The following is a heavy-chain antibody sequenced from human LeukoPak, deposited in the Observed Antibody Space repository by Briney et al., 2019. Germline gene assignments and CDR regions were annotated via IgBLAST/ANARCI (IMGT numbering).Heavy chain of an antibody. CDR3: ALSPRGYCSGGNCYIGY. CDR2: IYPGGSDT. CDR1: GYSFTSYW. V-gene: IGHV5-51*01. D-gene: IGHD2-15*01. J-gene: IGHJ4*02. Sequence: GESLKISCKGSGYSFTSYWIGWVRQMPGKGLEWMGIIYPGGSDTRYNPSFQGQVTISADKSISTAYLSWSSLKASDTAMYYCALSPRGYCSGGNCYIGYWGQGTLVTVSS.